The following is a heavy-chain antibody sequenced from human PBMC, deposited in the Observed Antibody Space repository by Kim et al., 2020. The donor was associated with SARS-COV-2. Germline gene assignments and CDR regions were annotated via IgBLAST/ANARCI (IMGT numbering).Heavy chain of an antibody. CDR1: GFTFSSYE. Sequence: GGSLRLSCAASGFTFSSYEMNWVRQAPGKGLEWVSYISSSGSTIYYADSVKGRFTISRDNAKNSLYLQMNSLRAEDTAVYYCARGGVDNYDYYYGMDVWGQGTTVTVSS. CDR2: ISSSGSTI. V-gene: IGHV3-48*03. D-gene: IGHD3-16*01. CDR3: ARGGVDNYDYYYGMDV. J-gene: IGHJ6*02.